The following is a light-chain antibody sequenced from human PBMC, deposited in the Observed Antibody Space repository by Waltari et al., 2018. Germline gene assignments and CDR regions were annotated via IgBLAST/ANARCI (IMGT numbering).Light chain of an antibody. CDR2: WAA. CDR1: QSVFFSSNNENY. V-gene: IGKV4-1*01. CDR3: QQYVSTPWT. Sequence: DIVMTQSPDSLAVSLGERATINCKSSQSVFFSSNNENYLAWYQQKPGQPPKLLISWAATRESGLPDRFTGSGSGTDCTRTISSLRAEDVAIYFCQQYVSTPWTFGQGTKVEIK. J-gene: IGKJ1*01.